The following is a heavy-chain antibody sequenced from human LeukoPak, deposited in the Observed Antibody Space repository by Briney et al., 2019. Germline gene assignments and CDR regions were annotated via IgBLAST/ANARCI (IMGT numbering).Heavy chain of an antibody. J-gene: IGHJ6*03. V-gene: IGHV1-18*01. CDR1: GYTFASYG. D-gene: IGHD3-3*01. CDR3: ARGSGGYHYYYMDV. CDR2: ISVYNGKT. Sequence: GASVKVSCKASGYTFASYGISWVRQAPGQGLEWMGWISVYNGKTNHAQKFQGRVTMTTDTSTSTAYMELRSLRSDDTAVYYCARGSGGYHYYYMDVWGKGTTVTVSS.